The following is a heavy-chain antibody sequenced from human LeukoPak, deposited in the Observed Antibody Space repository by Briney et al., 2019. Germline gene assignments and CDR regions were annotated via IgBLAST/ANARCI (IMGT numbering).Heavy chain of an antibody. V-gene: IGHV3-64D*06. Sequence: GRSLRLSCSASGFTFSSYVMHWVRQAPGKGLEYVSAISSNGGSTYYADSVKGRFTISRDNSKNTLYLQMSSLRVEDTAVYYCVKGHGGGTYSGYDLSRSYYGMDVWGQGATVTVSS. D-gene: IGHD5-12*01. J-gene: IGHJ6*02. CDR1: GFTFSSYV. CDR3: VKGHGGGTYSGYDLSRSYYGMDV. CDR2: ISSNGGST.